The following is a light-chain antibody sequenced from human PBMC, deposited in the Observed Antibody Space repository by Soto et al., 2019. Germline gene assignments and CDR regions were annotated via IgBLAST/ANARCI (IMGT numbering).Light chain of an antibody. CDR2: GAS. J-gene: IGKJ5*01. CDR3: QQYGGSPPIT. CDR1: QSVGNNY. V-gene: IGKV3-20*01. Sequence: DILLTQSPGTLSLSPGERATLSCRASQSVGNNYLAWYQHRPGQAPRHLIYGASSRAAGIPDRFTGIGSGTNFTLTISRLEPEVFAVYYCQQYGGSPPITFGQGTRLEIK.